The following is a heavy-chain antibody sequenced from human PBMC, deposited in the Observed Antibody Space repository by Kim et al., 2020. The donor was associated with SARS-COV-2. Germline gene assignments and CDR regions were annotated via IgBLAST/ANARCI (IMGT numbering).Heavy chain of an antibody. D-gene: IGHD6-13*01. CDR3: ARDRMSSSPNLCGFFDL. CDR1: GFTFSSYD. Sequence: GGSLRLSCAASGFTFSSYDMHWVRQATGKGLEWVSTIGTAGDTYYPGSVKGRFTISRENAKNSLYLQMNSLRAGDTAVYYCARDRMSSSPNLCGFFDLWGRGALVTVSS. CDR2: IGTAGDT. V-gene: IGHV3-13*04. J-gene: IGHJ2*01.